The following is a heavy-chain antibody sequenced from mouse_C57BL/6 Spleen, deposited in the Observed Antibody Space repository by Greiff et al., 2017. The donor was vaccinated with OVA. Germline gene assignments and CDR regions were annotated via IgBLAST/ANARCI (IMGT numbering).Heavy chain of an antibody. CDR3: ATTVVAHWYFDV. Sequence: DVQLQESGGGLVQPGGSMKLSCVASGFTFSNYWMNWVRQSPEKGLEWVAQIRLKSDNYATHYAESVKGRFTISRDASKSSVYLQMNNLRAEDTGIYYCATTVVAHWYFDVWGTGTTVTVSS. V-gene: IGHV6-3*01. CDR1: GFTFSNYW. D-gene: IGHD1-1*01. CDR2: IRLKSDNYAT. J-gene: IGHJ1*03.